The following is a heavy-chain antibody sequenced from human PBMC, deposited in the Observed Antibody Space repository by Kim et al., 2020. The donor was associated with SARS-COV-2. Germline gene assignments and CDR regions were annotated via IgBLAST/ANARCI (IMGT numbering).Heavy chain of an antibody. CDR2: ISSNGGST. CDR3: VKASIAAAGTGLG. D-gene: IGHD6-13*01. J-gene: IGHJ4*02. Sequence: GGSLRLSCSASGFTFSSYAMHWVRQAPGKGLEYVSAISSNGGSTYYADSVKGRFTISRDNSKNTLYLQMSSLRAEDTAVYYCVKASIAAAGTGLGWGQGTLFTVSS. CDR1: GFTFSSYA. V-gene: IGHV3-64D*09.